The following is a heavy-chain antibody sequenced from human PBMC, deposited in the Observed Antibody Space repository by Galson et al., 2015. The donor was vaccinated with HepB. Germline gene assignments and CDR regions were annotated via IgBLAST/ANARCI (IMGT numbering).Heavy chain of an antibody. D-gene: IGHD3-3*01. J-gene: IGHJ6*02. V-gene: IGHV1-69*13. CDR1: GGTFSSYA. CDR3: ARYDFWSGYHYYYYYGMDV. CDR2: IIPIFGTA. Sequence: SVKVSCKASGGTFSSYAISWVRQAPGQGLEWMGGIIPIFGTANYAQKFQGRVTITADESTSTAYMELSSLRSEDTAVYYCARYDFWSGYHYYYYYGMDVWGQGTTVTVSS.